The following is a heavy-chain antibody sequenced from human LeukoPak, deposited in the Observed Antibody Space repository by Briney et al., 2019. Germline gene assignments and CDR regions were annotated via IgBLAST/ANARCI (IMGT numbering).Heavy chain of an antibody. Sequence: ASVKVSCKASGYTITNNYLHWVRQAPGQGLEWMGMIYPRDGSTSYAQNFQGRVTVTRDTSTTTVHMELRGLRSEDTAVYYCARDQEGFDYWGQGTVVTVSS. CDR2: IYPRDGST. J-gene: IGHJ4*02. CDR3: ARDQEGFDY. CDR1: GYTITNNY. V-gene: IGHV1-46*01.